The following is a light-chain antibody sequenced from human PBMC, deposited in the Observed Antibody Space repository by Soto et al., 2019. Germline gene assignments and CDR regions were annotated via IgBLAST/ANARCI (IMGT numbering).Light chain of an antibody. V-gene: IGKV3-11*01. Sequence: EVVLTQSPATLSLSPGERATLSCRASQSVSSSLAWYQQKPGQTPRLLIYDASNRATGIPARFSGSGSGTDFTLTINCLESEDFAVYYCQQRSNWPPFTFGPGTTVDVK. J-gene: IGKJ3*01. CDR3: QQRSNWPPFT. CDR1: QSVSSS. CDR2: DAS.